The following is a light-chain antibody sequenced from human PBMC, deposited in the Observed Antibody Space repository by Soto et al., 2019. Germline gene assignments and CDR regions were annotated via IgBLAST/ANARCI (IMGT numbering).Light chain of an antibody. J-gene: IGKJ2*01. CDR2: DAS. Sequence: EIVLTQSPASLSVSPGERVTLSCRASQSVGRNLAWYHQQPGQAPRLLIYDASSRATGVPARFSGSGSGTEFTLTISRLQSEDFAVYYCQQYDGSPLYTFGQGTKVEIK. V-gene: IGKV3-15*01. CDR3: QQYDGSPLYT. CDR1: QSVGRN.